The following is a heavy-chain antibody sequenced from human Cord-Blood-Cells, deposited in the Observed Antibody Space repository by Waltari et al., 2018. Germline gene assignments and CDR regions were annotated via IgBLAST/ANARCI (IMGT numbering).Heavy chain of an antibody. CDR3: ARAPLRRYSYGHDAFDI. J-gene: IGHJ3*02. Sequence: QVQLPQWGAGLLKPSETLSLTCAVYGGSFSGYYWSWIRQPPGKGLEWIGEINHSGSTNYNPSLKSRVTISVDTSKNQFSLKLSSVTAADTAVYYCARAPLRRYSYGHDAFDIWGQGTMVTVSS. CDR2: INHSGST. D-gene: IGHD5-18*01. CDR1: GGSFSGYY. V-gene: IGHV4-34*01.